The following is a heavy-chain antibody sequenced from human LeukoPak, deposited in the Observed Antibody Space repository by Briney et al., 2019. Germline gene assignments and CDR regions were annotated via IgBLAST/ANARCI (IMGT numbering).Heavy chain of an antibody. V-gene: IGHV3-9*01. CDR3: AKDLRDGYNYRRGAFDI. D-gene: IGHD5-12*01. CDR2: ISWNSGSI. J-gene: IGHJ3*02. Sequence: GTSLRLSCAASGFTFDDYAMPWVRQAPGKGLEWVSGISWNSGSIGYADSVKGRFTISRDNAKNSLYLQMNSLRAEDTALYYCAKDLRDGYNYRRGAFDIWGQGTMVTVSS. CDR1: GFTFDDYA.